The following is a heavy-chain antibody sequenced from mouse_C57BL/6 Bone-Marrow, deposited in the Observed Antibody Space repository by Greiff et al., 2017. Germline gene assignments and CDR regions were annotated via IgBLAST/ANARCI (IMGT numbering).Heavy chain of an antibody. J-gene: IGHJ2*01. CDR2: IYPGSGST. CDR1: GYTFTSYW. CDR3: ARTGTTVVPFDY. D-gene: IGHD1-1*01. Sequence: QVQLQQSGAELVKPGASVKMSCKASGYTFTSYWITWVKQRPGQGLEWIGDIYPGSGSTNYNEKFKSKATLTVDTSSSTAYMQLSSLTSEDSAVYYCARTGTTVVPFDYWGQGTTLTVSS. V-gene: IGHV1-55*01.